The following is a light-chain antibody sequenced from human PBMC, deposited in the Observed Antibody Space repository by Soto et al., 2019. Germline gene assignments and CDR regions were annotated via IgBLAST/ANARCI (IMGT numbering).Light chain of an antibody. CDR2: EVS. Sequence: QSALTQPPSASGSPGQSVTISCTGTSSDVGGYNYVSWYQQHPGKAPKLMIYEVSKRPSGVPDRFSGSKSGNTASLTVSGLLAEDEAVYYCSSYAGVNSLVFGGGTKLTVL. CDR3: SSYAGVNSLV. CDR1: SSDVGGYNY. V-gene: IGLV2-8*01. J-gene: IGLJ3*02.